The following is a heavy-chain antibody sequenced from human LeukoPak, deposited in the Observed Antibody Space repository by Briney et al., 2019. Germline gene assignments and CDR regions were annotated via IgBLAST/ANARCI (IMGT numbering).Heavy chain of an antibody. D-gene: IGHD6-13*01. Sequence: GGSLRLSCAASGFTVSDYSMSWVRQAPGKGLEWVSAISGSGGSTYYADSVKGRFTISRDNSKNTLYLQMNSLRAEDTAVYYCAKGESSSSWYFYYYYYMDVWGKGTTVTISS. CDR2: ISGSGGST. CDR1: GFTVSDYS. V-gene: IGHV3-23*01. J-gene: IGHJ6*03. CDR3: AKGESSSSWYFYYYYYMDV.